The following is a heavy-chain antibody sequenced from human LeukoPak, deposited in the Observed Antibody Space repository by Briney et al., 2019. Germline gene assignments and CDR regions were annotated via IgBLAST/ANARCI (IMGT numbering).Heavy chain of an antibody. CDR2: ISCDGSNK. D-gene: IGHD6-13*01. V-gene: IGHV3-30*18. J-gene: IGHJ6*04. CDR1: GFTFSSYG. Sequence: PGGSLRLSCAASGFTFSSYGMHWVRQAPGKGLEWVAVISCDGSNKYYADSVKGRFTISRDNSKNTLYLQMNSLRAEDTAVYYCAKSSYSSSWYVFYYGMDVWGKGTTVTVSS. CDR3: AKSSYSSSWYVFYYGMDV.